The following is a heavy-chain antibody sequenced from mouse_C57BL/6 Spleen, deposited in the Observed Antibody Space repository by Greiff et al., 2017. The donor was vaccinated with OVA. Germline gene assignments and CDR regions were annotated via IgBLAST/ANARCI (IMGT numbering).Heavy chain of an antibody. CDR2: INPNNGGT. Sequence: EVQLQQSGPELVKPGASVKIPCKASGYTFTDYNMDWVKQSHGKSLEWIGDINPNNGGTIYNQKFKGKATLTVDKSSSTAYMELRSLTSEDTAVYYCARGLPYYGSSYSYFDVWGTGTTVTVSS. D-gene: IGHD1-1*01. J-gene: IGHJ1*03. CDR3: ARGLPYYGSSYSYFDV. CDR1: GYTFTDYN. V-gene: IGHV1-18*01.